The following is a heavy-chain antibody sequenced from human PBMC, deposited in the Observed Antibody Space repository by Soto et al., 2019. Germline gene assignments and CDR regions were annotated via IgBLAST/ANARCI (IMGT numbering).Heavy chain of an antibody. Sequence: SETLSLTCTVSGGSISSGDYYWSWIRQPPGKGLEWIGYIYYSGSTYYNPSLKSRVTISVDTSKNQFSLKLSSVTAADTAVYYWARAWIWNDAYWFDPWGQGTLVTVSS. CDR1: GGSISSGDYY. D-gene: IGHD1-1*01. J-gene: IGHJ5*02. CDR2: IYYSGST. V-gene: IGHV4-30-4*01. CDR3: ARAWIWNDAYWFDP.